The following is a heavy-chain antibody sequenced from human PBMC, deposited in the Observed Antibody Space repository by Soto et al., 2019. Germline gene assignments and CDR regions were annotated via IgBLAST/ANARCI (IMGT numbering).Heavy chain of an antibody. D-gene: IGHD3-3*01. V-gene: IGHV4-30-4*01. CDR2: IYNGGST. J-gene: IGHJ4*02. Sequence: SETLSLTCTVSGDSVSSVGFHWAWLRRPPGKGLEWIGYIYNGGSTYYRPSLESRTHMSLDATRNHYSLRLTSVTAADTAVYFCARAPVGLDTISYFDYWGQGKLVT. CDR1: GDSVSSVGFH. CDR3: ARAPVGLDTISYFDY.